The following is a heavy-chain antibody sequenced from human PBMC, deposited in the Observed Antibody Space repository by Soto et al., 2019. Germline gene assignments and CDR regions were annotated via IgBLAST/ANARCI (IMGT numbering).Heavy chain of an antibody. V-gene: IGHV4-61*01. CDR1: AGSVSSGSYY. Sequence: SETLSLTCTVSAGSVSSGSYYWSWIRQPPGKRLEWIGHTYYSGSTNYNPSLKSRVTIPVDTSKNQFSLKLSSVTAADTAVYYWAALGTYFYDTSDTTFDPWGQGTLVTVSS. CDR3: AALGTYFYDTSDTTFDP. CDR2: TYYSGST. J-gene: IGHJ5*02. D-gene: IGHD3-22*01.